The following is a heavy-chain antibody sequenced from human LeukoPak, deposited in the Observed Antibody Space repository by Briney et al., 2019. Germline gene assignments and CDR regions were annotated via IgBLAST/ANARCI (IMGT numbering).Heavy chain of an antibody. CDR2: ISGSGGST. D-gene: IGHD5-12*01. CDR3: AKDVDIVATGFDY. J-gene: IGHJ4*02. CDR1: GFTFSSHA. V-gene: IGHV3-23*01. Sequence: GGSLRLSCAASGFTFSSHAMSWVRQAPGTGLEWVSAISGSGGSTYYADSVKGRFTISRDNSKNTLYLQMNSLRAEDTAVYYCAKDVDIVATGFDYWGQRTLVTVSS.